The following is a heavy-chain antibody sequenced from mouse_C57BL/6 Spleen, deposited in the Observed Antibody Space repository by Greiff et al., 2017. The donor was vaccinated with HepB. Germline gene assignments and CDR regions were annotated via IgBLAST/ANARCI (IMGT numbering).Heavy chain of an antibody. CDR3: ARGGIYYYGSSLFDY. V-gene: IGHV1-53*01. D-gene: IGHD1-1*01. Sequence: VQLQQPGTELVKPGASVKLSCKASGYTFTSYWMHWVKQRPGQGLEWIGNINPSNGGTNYNEKFKSKATLTVDKSSSTAYMQLSSLTSEDSAVYYCARGGIYYYGSSLFDYWGQGTTLTVSS. CDR2: INPSNGGT. J-gene: IGHJ2*01. CDR1: GYTFTSYW.